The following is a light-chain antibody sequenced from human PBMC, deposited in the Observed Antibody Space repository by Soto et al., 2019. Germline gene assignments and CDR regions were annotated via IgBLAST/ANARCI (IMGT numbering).Light chain of an antibody. Sequence: DIQMTPFPSSLVACVDDRVTLTCRASQTIYDHVTWFQQRPGKARIVLVYGASSQQRGVPSRCGGSGSGTEFTLTISNFQPADFATYYCQQNFRPLHTVGGGNKVDIK. V-gene: IGKV1-39*01. CDR3: QQNFRPLHT. CDR1: QTIYDH. J-gene: IGKJ4*01. CDR2: GAS.